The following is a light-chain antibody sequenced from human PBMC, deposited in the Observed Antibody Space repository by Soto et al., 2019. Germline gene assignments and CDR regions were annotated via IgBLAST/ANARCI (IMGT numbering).Light chain of an antibody. CDR2: GAS. Sequence: EIVLTQSPGTLSLSPGERATLSCRASQSVSRSSLAWYQQKPGQAPSLLIYGASSRATGIPERFSGSGSGTDFTLTISRLEPEDFAVYYCQQYDNSPWTFGQGSKVEIK. CDR1: QSVSRSS. V-gene: IGKV3-20*01. CDR3: QQYDNSPWT. J-gene: IGKJ1*01.